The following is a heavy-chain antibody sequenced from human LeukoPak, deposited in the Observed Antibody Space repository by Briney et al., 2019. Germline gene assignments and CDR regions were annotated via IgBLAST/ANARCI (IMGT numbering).Heavy chain of an antibody. J-gene: IGHJ4*02. CDR1: GFTFSSYW. V-gene: IGHV3-7*01. CDR2: IKQDGSEK. CDR3: ARDWGYYDYVWGSYRTGAGVDY. D-gene: IGHD3-16*02. Sequence: TGGSLRLSCAASGFTFSSYWMSWVRQAPGKGLEWVANIKQDGSEKYYVDSVKGRFSISRDNAKNSLYLQMNSLRAEDTAVYYCARDWGYYDYVWGSYRTGAGVDYWGQGTLVTVSS.